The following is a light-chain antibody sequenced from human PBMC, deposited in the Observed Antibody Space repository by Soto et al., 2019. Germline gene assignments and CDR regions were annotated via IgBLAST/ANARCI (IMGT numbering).Light chain of an antibody. J-gene: IGKJ5*01. V-gene: IGKV3-15*01. CDR2: RAS. Sequence: ILAAQSPGTLSVSPGERVTLHCRASQSVTSNLAWYQHKPGQSPRLLIYRASARATGVPDRFSGSGSGTEFTLTISSLQSEDFAVYYCQQYNNWPPITFGQGTRLEIK. CDR3: QQYNNWPPIT. CDR1: QSVTSN.